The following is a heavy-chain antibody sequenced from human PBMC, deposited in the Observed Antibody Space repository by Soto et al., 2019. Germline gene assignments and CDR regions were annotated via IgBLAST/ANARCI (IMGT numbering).Heavy chain of an antibody. CDR1: GFSFSTYG. Sequence: EVQLLESGGGLVQPGGSLRLSCAVSGFSFSTYGVTWVRQAPGKGLEWVSGVSGGSGTTHYADSVKGRFTITGDTSKNTVYLQMNSLIFEDTAFYYCAKWNGYGDHWGQGTLVTVSS. V-gene: IGHV3-23*01. CDR3: AKWNGYGDH. D-gene: IGHD1-1*01. CDR2: VSGGSGTT. J-gene: IGHJ4*02.